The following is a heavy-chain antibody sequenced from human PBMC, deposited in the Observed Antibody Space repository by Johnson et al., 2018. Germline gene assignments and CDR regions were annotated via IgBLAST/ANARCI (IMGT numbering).Heavy chain of an antibody. V-gene: IGHV3-9*01. J-gene: IGHJ6*02. CDR1: GFTFDDYA. CDR2: ISWNSGSI. D-gene: IGHD6-19*01. Sequence: VQLVESGGGLVQPGRSLRLSCAASGFTFDDYAMHWVRQAPGKGLEWVSGISWNSGSIGYADSVKGRFTISRDNAKNSLYLQMNSRRAEDTALYYCAKDIAPAIAWAVDTQYYYFYGIDVGGQGTTVTVSS. CDR3: AKDIAPAIAWAVDTQYYYFYGIDV.